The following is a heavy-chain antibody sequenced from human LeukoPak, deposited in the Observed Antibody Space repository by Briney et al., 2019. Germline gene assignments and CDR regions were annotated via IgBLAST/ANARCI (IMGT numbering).Heavy chain of an antibody. V-gene: IGHV4-4*07. CDR3: AARAKNAAALDY. Sequence: SETLSLTCTVSGGSIGSYYWNWIRQPAGKGLEWIGRIYTRGSTNYNPSLMSRVTMSVDTSKNQFSLKLSSVTAADTAVYYCAARAKNAAALDYWGQGTLVTVPS. CDR1: GGSIGSYY. CDR2: IYTRGST. J-gene: IGHJ4*02. D-gene: IGHD6-25*01.